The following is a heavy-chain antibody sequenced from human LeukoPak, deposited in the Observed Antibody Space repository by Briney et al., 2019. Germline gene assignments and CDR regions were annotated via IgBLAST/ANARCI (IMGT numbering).Heavy chain of an antibody. J-gene: IGHJ5*02. CDR1: GFTFSSYG. CDR3: AKGADDFWSGYSGDWFDP. Sequence: PGGSLRLSCAASGFTFSSYGMHWVRQAPGKGLEWVAVTSYDGSNKYYADSVKGRFTISRDNSKNTLYLQMNSLRAEDTAVYYCAKGADDFWSGYSGDWFDPWGQGTLVTVSS. CDR2: TSYDGSNK. D-gene: IGHD3-3*01. V-gene: IGHV3-30*18.